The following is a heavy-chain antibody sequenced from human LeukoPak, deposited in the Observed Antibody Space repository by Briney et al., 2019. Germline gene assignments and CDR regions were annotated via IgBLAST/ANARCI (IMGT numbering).Heavy chain of an antibody. CDR2: ISWNSGSI. Sequence: GGSLRLSCAASGFTFDDYAMHWVRQAPGKGLEWVSGISWNSGSIGYADSVKGRFTISRDNAKNTLYLQMNSLRAEDTAVYYCAKAGKGVHYWFDYWGQGTLVTVSS. D-gene: IGHD2-8*02. J-gene: IGHJ4*02. CDR3: AKAGKGVHYWFDY. CDR1: GFTFDDYA. V-gene: IGHV3-9*01.